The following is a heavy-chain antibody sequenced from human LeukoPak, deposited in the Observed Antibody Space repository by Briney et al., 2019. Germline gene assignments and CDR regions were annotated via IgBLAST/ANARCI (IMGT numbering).Heavy chain of an antibody. Sequence: ASVKISCKASGGTFSSYAISWVRQAPGQGLEWMGRIIPILGIANYAQRFQGRVTITADKSTSTAYMELSSLRSEDTAVYYCAREIKSVRGMVDYWGQGTLVTVSS. D-gene: IGHD2-15*01. CDR3: AREIKSVRGMVDY. J-gene: IGHJ4*02. CDR2: IIPILGIA. V-gene: IGHV1-69*04. CDR1: GGTFSSYA.